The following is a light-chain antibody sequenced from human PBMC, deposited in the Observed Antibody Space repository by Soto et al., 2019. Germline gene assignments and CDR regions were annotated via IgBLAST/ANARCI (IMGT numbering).Light chain of an antibody. J-gene: IGKJ4*01. CDR3: QQRLYGLT. CDR2: DTS. CDR1: QSVGSY. Sequence: TVLTQSPATLSLSPGERATLSCRASQSVGSYLAWYQQKPGQPPRLLIHDTSNRATGIPARFGGSGSGTDFTPTISSLEPEDFAVYYCQQRLYGLTFGGGTTVDIK. V-gene: IGKV3-11*01.